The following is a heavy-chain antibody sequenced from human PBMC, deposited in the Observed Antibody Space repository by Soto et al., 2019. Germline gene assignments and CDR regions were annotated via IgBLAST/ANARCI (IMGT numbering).Heavy chain of an antibody. Sequence: ASVKVSCKASGYTFTSYGISWVRQAPGQGLEWIGWISAYNGNTNYAQKLQGRVTMTTDTSTSTAYMELRSLRSDDTAVYYCARGTPYYDILTGYFPTYYFDYWGQGTLVTVSS. CDR3: ARGTPYYDILTGYFPTYYFDY. CDR1: GYTFTSYG. D-gene: IGHD3-9*01. J-gene: IGHJ4*02. CDR2: ISAYNGNT. V-gene: IGHV1-18*01.